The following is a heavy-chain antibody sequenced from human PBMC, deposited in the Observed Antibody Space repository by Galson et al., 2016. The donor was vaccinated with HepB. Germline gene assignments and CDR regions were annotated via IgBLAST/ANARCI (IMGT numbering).Heavy chain of an antibody. CDR3: ARATRRYSGSDFPPNY. D-gene: IGHD5-12*01. V-gene: IGHV3-30*03. J-gene: IGHJ4*02. CDR2: IAYDGTND. CDR1: GFLFSDYG. Sequence: SLRLSCAASGFLFSDYGMHWVRQAPGKGLEWVAVIAYDGTNDHYADSVKGRFTISSDNSNNTLYLQMNSLRAEDTAVYYCARATRRYSGSDFPPNYWGQGTLVTVSS.